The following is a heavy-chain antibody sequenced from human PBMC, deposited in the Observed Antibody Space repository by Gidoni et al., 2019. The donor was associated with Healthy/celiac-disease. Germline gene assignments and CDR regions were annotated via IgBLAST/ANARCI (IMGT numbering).Heavy chain of an antibody. CDR2: ISYDGSNK. V-gene: IGHV3-30*18. CDR3: AKDRYDSSGYPRYFQH. D-gene: IGHD3-22*01. J-gene: IGHJ1*01. Sequence: QVQLVESGGGVVQPGRSLRLSCAASGFTFSSYGMHWVRQAPGKGLEWVAVISYDGSNKYYADSVKGRFTISRDNSKNTLYLQMNSLRAEDTAVYYCAKDRYDSSGYPRYFQHWGQGTLVTVSS. CDR1: GFTFSSYG.